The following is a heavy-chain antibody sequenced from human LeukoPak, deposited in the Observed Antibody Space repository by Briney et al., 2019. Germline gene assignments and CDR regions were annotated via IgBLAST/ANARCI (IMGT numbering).Heavy chain of an antibody. J-gene: IGHJ4*02. CDR2: TYWNNDK. Sequence: SGPTLVKPTQTLTLTCTFSGFSLSTSGVGVGWIRQPPGKALEWLAVTYWNNDKSYSPSLKSRLTITKDTSKNQVVLIMTNMDPVDTATYYCAHKGRGSGSYTMWGQGTLVTVSS. D-gene: IGHD3-10*01. CDR1: GFSLSTSGVG. CDR3: AHKGRGSGSYTM. V-gene: IGHV2-5*01.